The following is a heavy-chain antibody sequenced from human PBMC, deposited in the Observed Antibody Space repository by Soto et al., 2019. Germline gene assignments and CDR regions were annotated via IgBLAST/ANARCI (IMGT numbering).Heavy chain of an antibody. D-gene: IGHD4-17*01. Sequence: QVQLVQSGAEVKKPGSSVKVSCKASGGTFSTYIISWVRQAPGQGLEWMGRIIPILGIANYAQKFQGRVTITADKSTSTAYMELSSLRSEDTAVDYCAGRLDGDYGDFAYWGQGTLVTVSS. V-gene: IGHV1-69*02. J-gene: IGHJ4*02. CDR3: AGRLDGDYGDFAY. CDR2: IIPILGIA. CDR1: GGTFSTYI.